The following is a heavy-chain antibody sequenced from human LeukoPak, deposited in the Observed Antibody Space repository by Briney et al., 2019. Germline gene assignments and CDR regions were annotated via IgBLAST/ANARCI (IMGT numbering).Heavy chain of an antibody. Sequence: PGGSLRLSCAASGFPFDDYGMAWVRQAPGKGLEWVSGINWNGGSTGYADSVKGRFTISRDNAKNSLYLQMNRLRAEDTAVYYCARVSRSQTQWLATQRGAFDIWGQGTMVTVSS. CDR1: GFPFDDYG. CDR3: ARVSRSQTQWLATQRGAFDI. J-gene: IGHJ3*02. D-gene: IGHD6-19*01. CDR2: INWNGGST. V-gene: IGHV3-20*04.